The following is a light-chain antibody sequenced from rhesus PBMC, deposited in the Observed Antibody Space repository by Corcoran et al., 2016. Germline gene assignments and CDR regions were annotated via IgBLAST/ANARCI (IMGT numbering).Light chain of an antibody. CDR1: QGISSW. J-gene: IGKJ4*01. Sequence: DIQMTQSPSSLSASVGDRVTITCQASQGISSWLAWYQQKPGKAPKLLIYAASSLQSGVPSRFSGSGSGKDFTLPISSLTPEDFATYACQQHNSYPLTFGGGPKVEIK. V-gene: IGKV1-33*02. CDR2: AAS. CDR3: QQHNSYPLT.